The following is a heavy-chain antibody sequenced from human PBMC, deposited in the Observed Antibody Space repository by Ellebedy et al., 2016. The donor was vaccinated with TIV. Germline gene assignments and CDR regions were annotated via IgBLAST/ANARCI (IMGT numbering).Heavy chain of an antibody. D-gene: IGHD4-23*01. V-gene: IGHV1-69*04. CDR3: ARDQGTTVVSADY. Sequence: AASVKVSCKASGGTFSSYAISWVRQAPGQGLEWMGRIIPILGIANYAQKFQGRVTITADKSTSTAYMELSSLRSEDTAVYYCARDQGTTVVSADYWGQGTLVTVSS. CDR1: GGTFSSYA. J-gene: IGHJ4*02. CDR2: IIPILGIA.